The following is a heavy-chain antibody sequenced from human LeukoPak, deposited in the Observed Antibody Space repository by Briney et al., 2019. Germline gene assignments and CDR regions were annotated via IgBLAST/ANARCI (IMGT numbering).Heavy chain of an antibody. CDR3: AKQGYSSSWYGDYYYGMDV. V-gene: IGHV3-23*01. D-gene: IGHD6-13*01. J-gene: IGHJ6*02. CDR2: ISGSGGST. CDR1: GFTFSSYA. Sequence: GGSLRLSCAASGFTFSSYAMSWVRQAPGKGLEWVSAISGSGGSTYYADSVKGRFTISRDNSKNTLYLQMNSLRAEDTAVYYCAKQGYSSSWYGDYYYGMDVWGQGTTVTVS.